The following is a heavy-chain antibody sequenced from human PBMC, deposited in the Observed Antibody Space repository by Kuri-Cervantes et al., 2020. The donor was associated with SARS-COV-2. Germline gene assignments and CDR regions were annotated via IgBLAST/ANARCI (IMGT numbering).Heavy chain of an antibody. D-gene: IGHD2-2*01. V-gene: IGHV3-7*01. J-gene: IGHJ4*02. CDR3: ARSSVPAEFDY. Sequence: GESLKISCAASGFTFRSYWMSWVRQAPGKGLEWVANIKPDGSEKNYVDSVKGRFTISRDNAKSSLFLQMNSLRADDTAVYYYARSSVPAEFDYCGQGTLGTVSS. CDR1: GFTFRSYW. CDR2: IKPDGSEK.